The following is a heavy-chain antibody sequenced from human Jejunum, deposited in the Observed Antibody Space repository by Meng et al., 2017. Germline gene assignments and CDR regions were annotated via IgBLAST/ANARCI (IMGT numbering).Heavy chain of an antibody. D-gene: IGHD6-19*01. Sequence: GSLRLSCTVSGGSISSYYWSWIRQPAGKGLEWIGRIDTSGSTNYNPSLKSRVTMSVDTSKNQFSLKLSSVTAADTAVYYCAGEKQPYSSGWSIYYGMDVWGQGTTVTVAS. V-gene: IGHV4-4*07. CDR3: AGEKQPYSSGWSIYYGMDV. CDR1: GGSISSYY. CDR2: IDTSGST. J-gene: IGHJ6*02.